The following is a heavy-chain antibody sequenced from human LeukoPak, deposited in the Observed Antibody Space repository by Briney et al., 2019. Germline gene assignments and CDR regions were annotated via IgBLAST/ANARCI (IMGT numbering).Heavy chain of an antibody. Sequence: GGSLRLSCAASGFTFSSYSMKWVRQAPGKGLEWVAFIRYDGSNKYYADSVKGRFTISRDNSKNTLYLQMNSLRAEDTAVYYCAKDEYCSSTSCYTTGYYYYYMDVWGKGTTVTVSS. J-gene: IGHJ6*03. V-gene: IGHV3-30*02. CDR1: GFTFSSYS. CDR2: IRYDGSNK. D-gene: IGHD2-2*02. CDR3: AKDEYCSSTSCYTTGYYYYYMDV.